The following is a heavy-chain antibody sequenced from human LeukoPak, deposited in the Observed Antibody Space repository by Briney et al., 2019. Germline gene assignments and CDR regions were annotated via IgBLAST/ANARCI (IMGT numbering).Heavy chain of an antibody. D-gene: IGHD3-3*01. Sequence: PSETLSLTCTVPGGSISSYYWSWIRQPPGKGLEWIGYIYYSGSTDYNPSLKSRVTISVDTSKNQLSLKLSSVTAADTAVYYCARPDFWSGYSAAGWAFDIWGQGTMVTVSS. J-gene: IGHJ3*02. CDR3: ARPDFWSGYSAAGWAFDI. CDR1: GGSISSYY. V-gene: IGHV4-59*08. CDR2: IYYSGST.